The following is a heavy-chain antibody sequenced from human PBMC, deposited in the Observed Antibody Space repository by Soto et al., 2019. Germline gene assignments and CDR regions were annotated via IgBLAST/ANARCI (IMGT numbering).Heavy chain of an antibody. CDR3: ARDAAVGLFDY. V-gene: IGHV1-18*01. CDR2: ISAYNGNT. J-gene: IGHJ4*02. D-gene: IGHD1-26*01. CDR1: GYTFTSYG. Sequence: QVQLVQSGAEVKKPGASVKVSCKASGYTFTSYGISWVRQAAGQGLEWMGWISAYNGNTKYAQKLQGRVNMTKDTPTSTAYMELRSLRSDDTAVYYCARDAAVGLFDYWGQGTLVTVSS.